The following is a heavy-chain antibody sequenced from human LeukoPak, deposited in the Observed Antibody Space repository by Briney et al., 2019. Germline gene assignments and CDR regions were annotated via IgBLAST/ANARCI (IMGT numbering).Heavy chain of an antibody. Sequence: GESLQISCKGAGYSFTSYWIGWVRQLPGKGLEWMGIIYPGDSDTRYSPSFQGQVTISADKSISTAYLQWSSLKASDTAMYYCARLPDSSGYHDYWGQGTLVTVSS. D-gene: IGHD3-22*01. CDR2: IYPGDSDT. J-gene: IGHJ4*02. V-gene: IGHV5-51*01. CDR3: ARLPDSSGYHDY. CDR1: GYSFTSYW.